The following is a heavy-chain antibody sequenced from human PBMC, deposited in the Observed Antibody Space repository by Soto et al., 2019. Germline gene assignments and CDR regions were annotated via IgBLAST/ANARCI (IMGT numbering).Heavy chain of an antibody. CDR1: GGSIISGY. V-gene: IGHV4-59*01. J-gene: IGHJ4*02. CDR3: AGLRGYAGSPNDY. D-gene: IGHD2-15*01. Sequence: PXAILSLTFTVSGGSIISGYWSWIRQPPGKGLEWIGYISYSVNTNYNPSLKGRVTISVDNPKDQCSRRLSSVTTADSAVYYCAGLRGYAGSPNDYWGQGTLVTVYS. CDR2: ISYSVNT.